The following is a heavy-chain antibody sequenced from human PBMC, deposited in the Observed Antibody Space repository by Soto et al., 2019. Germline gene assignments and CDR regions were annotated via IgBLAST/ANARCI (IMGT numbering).Heavy chain of an antibody. J-gene: IGHJ5*02. Sequence: PGGPLRLSFVASGFTFSDYYMDWVRQAPGKGLEWVARVKHRPKNYDTEYAASVPCGFLISSYGSQNSMFLQMNSLKAEDTAVYYCVRSAIGWFGPWCQGTRLTV. D-gene: IGHD3-3*01. CDR3: VRSAIGWFGP. CDR1: GFTFSDYY. CDR2: VKHRPKNYDT. V-gene: IGHV3-72*01.